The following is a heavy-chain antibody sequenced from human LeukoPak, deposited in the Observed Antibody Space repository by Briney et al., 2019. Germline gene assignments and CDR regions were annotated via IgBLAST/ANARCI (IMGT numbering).Heavy chain of an antibody. CDR2: IYTSGST. J-gene: IGHJ6*02. Sequence: SETLSLTCTVSGGSISSASYYWSWIRQPAGKGLEWIGRIYTSGSTNYNPSLKSRVTISVDTSKNQFSLKLSSVTAADTAVYYCARGGSSRPHYYGMDVWGQGTTVTVSS. V-gene: IGHV4-61*02. CDR3: ARGGSSRPHYYGMDV. CDR1: GGSISSASYY. D-gene: IGHD6-6*01.